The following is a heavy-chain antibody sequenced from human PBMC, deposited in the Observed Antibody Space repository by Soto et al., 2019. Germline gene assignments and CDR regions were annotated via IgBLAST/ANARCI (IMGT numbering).Heavy chain of an antibody. CDR2: VSAGGGNT. V-gene: IGHV3-23*01. J-gene: IGHJ4*02. CDR3: ATRAYYDNSGYYEYYFDY. D-gene: IGHD3-22*01. CDR1: GFAFSNYG. Sequence: EVQLLESGGGLVQPGGSLRLSCAASGFAFSNYGMSWVRQAPGKGMEWVSGVSAGGGNTYYADSVKGRFTISRDNSRNTLYLPMNSLRAEDTAVYYCATRAYYDNSGYYEYYFDYWGQGSLVTVSS.